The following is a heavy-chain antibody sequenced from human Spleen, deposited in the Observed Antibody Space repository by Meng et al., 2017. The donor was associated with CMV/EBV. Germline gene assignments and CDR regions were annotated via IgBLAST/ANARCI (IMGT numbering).Heavy chain of an antibody. CDR2: ISSSGSYI. J-gene: IGHJ4*02. V-gene: IGHV3-21*01. CDR3: ATYYDFWSGQGNFFDH. Sequence: GFTFSSYSMNWVRQAPGKGLEWVSSISSSGSYIYLGESVKGRFTISRNYAKNSLFLQMSSLRAEDTAVYYCATYYDFWSGQGNFFDHWGQGTLVTVSS. CDR1: GFTFSSYS. D-gene: IGHD3-3*01.